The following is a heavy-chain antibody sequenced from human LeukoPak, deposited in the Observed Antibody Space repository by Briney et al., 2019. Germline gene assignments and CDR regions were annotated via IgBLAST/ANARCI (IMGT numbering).Heavy chain of an antibody. CDR2: IIPIFGTA. CDR1: GGTFSSYA. V-gene: IGHV1-69*13. Sequence: ASVKVSCKASGGTFSSYAISWVRQAPGQGLEWMGGIIPIFGTANYAQKFQGRVTITADESTSTAYMELSSLRSEDTAVYYCATNGDGDYIPSYGLDVWGQGTTVTVSS. CDR3: ATNGDGDYIPSYGLDV. J-gene: IGHJ6*02. D-gene: IGHD4-17*01.